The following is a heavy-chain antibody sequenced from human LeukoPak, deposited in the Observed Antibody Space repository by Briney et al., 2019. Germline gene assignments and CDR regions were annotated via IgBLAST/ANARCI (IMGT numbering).Heavy chain of an antibody. CDR2: IYHSGST. V-gene: IGHV4-4*02. Sequence: SETLSLTCVVSGGSISSYNWWSWVLQPPGKGLEWIGEIYHSGSTNYNPSLKSRVTMSVDTSKNQFSLKLSSVTAADTAVYYCAREQWLVQGYFDYWGQGTLVTVSS. CDR1: GGSISSYNW. CDR3: AREQWLVQGYFDY. D-gene: IGHD6-19*01. J-gene: IGHJ4*02.